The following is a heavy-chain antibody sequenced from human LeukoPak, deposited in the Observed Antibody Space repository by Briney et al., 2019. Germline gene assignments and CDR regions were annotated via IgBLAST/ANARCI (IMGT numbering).Heavy chain of an antibody. CDR3: VRGYTPGY. D-gene: IGHD5-18*01. V-gene: IGHV3-48*03. Sequence: QPGGSLRLSCVASRFIFSDLEMHWVRQAPGKGLEWISFISETGSTIYYADSVTGRFTISRDNAKNSLYLQMDSLRDEDTALYYCVRGYTPGYWGQGALVTVSS. CDR2: ISETGSTI. J-gene: IGHJ4*02. CDR1: RFIFSDLE.